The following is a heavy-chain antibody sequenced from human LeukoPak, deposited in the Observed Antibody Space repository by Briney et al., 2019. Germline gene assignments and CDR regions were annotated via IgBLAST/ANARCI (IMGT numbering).Heavy chain of an antibody. V-gene: IGHV3-48*01. CDR1: GFTFSSYS. D-gene: IGHD3-22*01. J-gene: IGHJ4*02. Sequence: GGSLRLSCAASGFTFSSYSMNWVRQAPGKGLEWGSYISGSSSTIYYADSVKGRFTISRDSGKNTLYLQMNSLRAEDTAVYYCARGSTYYDSSGQVPFDYWGQGTLVTVSS. CDR3: ARGSTYYDSSGQVPFDY. CDR2: ISGSSSTI.